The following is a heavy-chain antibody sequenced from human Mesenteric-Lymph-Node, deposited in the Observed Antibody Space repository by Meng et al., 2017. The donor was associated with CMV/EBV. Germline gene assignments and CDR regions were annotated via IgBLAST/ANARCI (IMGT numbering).Heavy chain of an antibody. Sequence: ASVKVSCKASGYTFTSYGISWVRQAPGQGLEWMGWISAYNGNTNYAQKFQGRVTMTRDTSISTAYMELSRLRSDDTAVYYCARGYYDFWSGYFGNWFDPWGQGTLVTVSS. D-gene: IGHD3-3*01. V-gene: IGHV1-18*01. CDR3: ARGYYDFWSGYFGNWFDP. CDR1: GYTFTSYG. CDR2: ISAYNGNT. J-gene: IGHJ5*02.